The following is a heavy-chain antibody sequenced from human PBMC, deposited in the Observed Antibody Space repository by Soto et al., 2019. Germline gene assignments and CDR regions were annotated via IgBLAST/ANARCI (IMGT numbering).Heavy chain of an antibody. CDR2: IYYSGST. V-gene: IGHV4-59*01. D-gene: IGHD6-13*01. Sequence: SETLSLTCTVSGGSISSYYWSWIRQPPGKGLEWIGYIYYSGSTNYNPSLKSRVTISVDTSKNQFSLKLNSVTAADTAVYYCARLVGIAATFDYWGQGTLVTVSS. CDR3: ARLVGIAATFDY. J-gene: IGHJ4*02. CDR1: GGSISSYY.